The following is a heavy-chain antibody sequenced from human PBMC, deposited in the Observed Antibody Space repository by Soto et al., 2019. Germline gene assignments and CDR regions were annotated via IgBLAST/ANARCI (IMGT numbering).Heavy chain of an antibody. D-gene: IGHD7-27*01. J-gene: IGHJ4*02. CDR2: IYYSGST. CDR1: GGSISSSSYY. Sequence: SETLSLTCTVSGGSISSSSYYWGWIRQPPGKGLEWIGGIYYSGSTYYNPSLKSRVTISVDTSKNQFSRKLSSGTAADTAVYYCASGVDWGLGYYFDYWGQGTLVTVSS. CDR3: ASGVDWGLGYYFDY. V-gene: IGHV4-39*01.